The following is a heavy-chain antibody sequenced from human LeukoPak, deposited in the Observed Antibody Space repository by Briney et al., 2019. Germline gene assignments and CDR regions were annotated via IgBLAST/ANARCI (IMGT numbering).Heavy chain of an antibody. V-gene: IGHV3-74*03. CDR3: TRVFVGDEYSSSGY. D-gene: IGHD6-13*01. Sequence: GGSLRLSCAASGFTFRKYYMHWVRQAPGKGRVWVSRINSDGSSTTYADSVRGRFTVSRDNAKNTLYLQMNSLKVEDTAMYYCTRVFVGDEYSSSGYWGQGTLVTVSS. CDR1: GFTFRKYY. J-gene: IGHJ4*02. CDR2: INSDGSST.